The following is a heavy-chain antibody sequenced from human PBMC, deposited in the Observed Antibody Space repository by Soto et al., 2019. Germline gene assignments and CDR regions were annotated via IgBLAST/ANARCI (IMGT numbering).Heavy chain of an antibody. CDR2: IYDNGAT. J-gene: IGHJ6*02. CDR1: GGSISGRNW. Sequence: QVQLQESGPGLVKPSGTLSLTCAVSGGSISGRNWWTWVRQPPGKGLEWIGEIYDNGATYYNPSLKSRVTMSVDKSKNQFSLKLNSVTAADTAVYYCSASSVPYGLDVWGQGTTVTVSS. D-gene: IGHD3-22*01. V-gene: IGHV4-4*02. CDR3: SASSVPYGLDV.